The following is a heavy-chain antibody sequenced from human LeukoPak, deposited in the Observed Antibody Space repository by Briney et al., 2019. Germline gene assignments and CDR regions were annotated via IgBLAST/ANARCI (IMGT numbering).Heavy chain of an antibody. J-gene: IGHJ4*02. CDR1: GFTFSSYG. D-gene: IGHD3-9*01. CDR2: ISCSGGST. Sequence: GGSLRLSCAASGFTFSSYGMSWVRQAPGGGLEWVSAISCSGGSTYYADSVKGRFTISRDNSKNTLYLQMNSLRAEDTAVYYCAKRYYDILTGRTSLDYWGQGTLVTVST. CDR3: AKRYYDILTGRTSLDY. V-gene: IGHV3-23*01.